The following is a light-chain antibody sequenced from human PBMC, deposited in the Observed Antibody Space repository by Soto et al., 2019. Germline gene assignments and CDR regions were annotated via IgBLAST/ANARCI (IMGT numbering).Light chain of an antibody. CDR3: SSYTSSTTVV. CDR2: DVS. CDR1: SSDVGDYNY. J-gene: IGLJ3*02. Sequence: QSALTQPASVSGSPGQSITISCTGTSSDVGDYNYVSWYQKHPDKAPKLMIFDVSYRPSGISDRFSGSKSGNTASLTISGLQAEDEADYYCSSYTSSTTVVFGGGTKLTVL. V-gene: IGLV2-14*03.